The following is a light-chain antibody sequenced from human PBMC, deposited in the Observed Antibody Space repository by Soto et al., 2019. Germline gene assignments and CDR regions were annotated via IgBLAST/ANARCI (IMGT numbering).Light chain of an antibody. CDR1: QRVSTSY. CDR2: GAS. J-gene: IGKJ1*01. V-gene: IGKV3-20*01. Sequence: EIGLTQSPCTLYLTQGETDTLSCRASQRVSTSYLAWYQQRPGQAPRLLIYGASSRSICIPDKFTGSGSGTDFTLTTGRLGPEDFAVSYWQHYENSVTFGQGTHVAI. CDR3: QHYENSVT.